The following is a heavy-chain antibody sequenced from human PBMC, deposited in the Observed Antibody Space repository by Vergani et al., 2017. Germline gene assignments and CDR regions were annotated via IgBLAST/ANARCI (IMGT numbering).Heavy chain of an antibody. V-gene: IGHV1-46*01. Sequence: QVQLVQSGAEVKKPGASVKVSCKASGYTFTSYYMHWVRQGPAQGLEWMGIINPSGGSTSYAQKFQGRVTMTRDTSTSTVYMELSSLRSEDTAVYYCARVPIHSSGNDAFDIWGQGTMVTVSS. J-gene: IGHJ3*02. D-gene: IGHD3-22*01. CDR2: INPSGGST. CDR3: ARVPIHSSGNDAFDI. CDR1: GYTFTSYY.